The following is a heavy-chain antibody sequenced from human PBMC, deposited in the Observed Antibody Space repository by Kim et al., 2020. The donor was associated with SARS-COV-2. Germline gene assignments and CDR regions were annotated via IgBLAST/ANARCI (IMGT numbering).Heavy chain of an antibody. CDR1: GGSITTSSYY. V-gene: IGHV4-39*01. D-gene: IGHD6-19*01. CDR2: IYYSAST. Sequence: SETLSLTCTVSGGSITTSSYYWGWIRQPPGKGLEWIGSIYYSASTYYNSSLKSRVTISVDTSKNQFSLKLSSVTAADTAVYYCERQGSHNWFDPWGQGTLVTVSS. J-gene: IGHJ5*02. CDR3: ERQGSHNWFDP.